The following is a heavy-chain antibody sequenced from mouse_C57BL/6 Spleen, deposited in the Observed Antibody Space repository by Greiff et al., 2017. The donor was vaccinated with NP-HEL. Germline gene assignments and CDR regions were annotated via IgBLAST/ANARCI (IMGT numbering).Heavy chain of an antibody. CDR1: GFTFTDYY. CDR3: ARSPHYKDAMDD. Sequence: EVHLVESGGGLVQPGGSLSLSCAASGFTFTDYYMSWVRQPPGKALEWLGFIRNKANGYTTEYSASVKGRFTISRDNSQSILYLQMNALRAEDSATYYCARSPHYKDAMDDWGQGTSVTVSS. V-gene: IGHV7-3*01. J-gene: IGHJ4*01. CDR2: IRNKANGYTT. D-gene: IGHD2-12*01.